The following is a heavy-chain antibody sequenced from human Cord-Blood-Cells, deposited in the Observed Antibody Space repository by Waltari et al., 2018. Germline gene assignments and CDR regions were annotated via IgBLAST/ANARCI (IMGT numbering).Heavy chain of an antibody. Sequence: EVQLVESGGGLVQPGGSLRLSCAASGFTFSSYWMSWVRQAPGKGLEGVANIKQDGSEKYYVDSVKGRFTISRDNAKNSLYLQMNSLRAEDTAVYYCARVGGSGLKYYFDYWGQGTLVTVSS. V-gene: IGHV3-7*01. CDR3: ARVGGSGLKYYFDY. J-gene: IGHJ4*02. CDR2: IKQDGSEK. D-gene: IGHD3-16*01. CDR1: GFTFSSYW.